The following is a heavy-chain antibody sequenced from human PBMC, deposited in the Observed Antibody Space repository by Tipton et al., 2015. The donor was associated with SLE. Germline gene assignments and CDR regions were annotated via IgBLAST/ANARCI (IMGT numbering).Heavy chain of an antibody. Sequence: SLRLSCAAPGFTFSSYAMSWVRQAPGKGLEWVSTISGSGGSTYYADSVKGRFTISRDNSKNTLYLQMNSLRAEDTAVYYCAKLWWLVRGAFDIWGQGTMVTVSS. CDR1: GFTFSSYA. J-gene: IGHJ3*02. D-gene: IGHD2-21*01. CDR3: AKLWWLVRGAFDI. V-gene: IGHV3-23*01. CDR2: ISGSGGST.